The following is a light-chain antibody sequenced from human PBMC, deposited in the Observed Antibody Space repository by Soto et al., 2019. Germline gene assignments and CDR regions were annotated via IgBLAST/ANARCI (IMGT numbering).Light chain of an antibody. CDR3: QQYGRSPLT. Sequence: EIVLTQSPGTLSLSPGERATLSCRASQSVSSSYLAWYQQKPCQPPRLLIDGASSRATGIPDRFSGSGSGTAFTRTINRLEPEACAVYYCQQYGRSPLTFGGGTKVEIK. CDR2: GAS. CDR1: QSVSSSY. V-gene: IGKV3-20*01. J-gene: IGKJ4*01.